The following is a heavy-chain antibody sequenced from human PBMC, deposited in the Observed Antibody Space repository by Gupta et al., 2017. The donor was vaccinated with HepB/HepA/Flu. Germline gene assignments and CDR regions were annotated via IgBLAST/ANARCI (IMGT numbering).Heavy chain of an antibody. CDR3: ARSRLRALDY. D-gene: IGHD3-16*01. Sequence: QVQLQQWGAGLLKPSETLSLTFAVYGGSFSGYYWSWIRQPPGKGLEWIGEINHSESTNYNPSLKSRVTISVDTSKNQFSLKLSSVTAADTAVYDCARSRLRALDYWGQGTLVTVSS. J-gene: IGHJ4*02. CDR1: GGSFSGYY. CDR2: INHSEST. V-gene: IGHV4-34*01.